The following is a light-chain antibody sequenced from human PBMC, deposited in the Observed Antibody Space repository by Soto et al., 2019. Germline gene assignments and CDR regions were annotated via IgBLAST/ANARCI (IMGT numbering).Light chain of an antibody. Sequence: DLQMTQSPSSLSASVGDRVTITCQASQDIHSYLHWYQQKPGRAPKRLIYDASKLDIGVPSRFSGSGSGTDFSFTISNLQPEDFGTYFCQQYENLPFTFGPGTTLDVK. CDR1: QDIHSY. CDR3: QQYENLPFT. V-gene: IGKV1-33*01. J-gene: IGKJ3*01. CDR2: DAS.